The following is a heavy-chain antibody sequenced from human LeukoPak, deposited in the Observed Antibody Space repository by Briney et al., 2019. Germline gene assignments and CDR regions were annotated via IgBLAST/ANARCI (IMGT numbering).Heavy chain of an antibody. CDR1: GYSISNDYY. D-gene: IGHD6-13*01. CDR3: ARDVAAAATRKENYYGLDV. V-gene: IGHV4-38-2*02. Sequence: SETLSLTCAVSGYSISNDYYWGWIRQPPGKGLEWIGSIYHSGSAYYNPSLKSRLTISADTSKNQFSLKVTSVTAADTAVYYCARDVAAAATRKENYYGLDVWGKGTTVTVSS. CDR2: IYHSGSA. J-gene: IGHJ6*04.